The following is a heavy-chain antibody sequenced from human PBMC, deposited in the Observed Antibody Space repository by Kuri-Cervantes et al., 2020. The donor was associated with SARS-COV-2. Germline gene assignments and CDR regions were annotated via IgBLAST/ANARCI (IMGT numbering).Heavy chain of an antibody. Sequence: GSLRLSCAVYGGSFSGYYWSWIRQPPGKGLEWIGEINHSGSTNYNPSLKSRVTISVDTSKNQFSLKLSSVTAADTAVYYCARDKGILTGYYTGWFDPWGQGTLVTVSS. D-gene: IGHD3-9*01. CDR2: INHSGST. CDR3: ARDKGILTGYYTGWFDP. CDR1: GGSFSGYY. J-gene: IGHJ5*02. V-gene: IGHV4-34*01.